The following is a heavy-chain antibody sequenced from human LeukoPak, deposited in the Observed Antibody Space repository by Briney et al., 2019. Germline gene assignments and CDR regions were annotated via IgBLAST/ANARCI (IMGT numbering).Heavy chain of an antibody. CDR2: IYYSGST. D-gene: IGHD3-3*01. Sequence: SETLSLTCVVSGGSIRSYYWSWIRQPPGRGLEWIGLIYYSGSTNYNPSLKSRVTISVDTSKNQFSLKLSSVTAADTAVYYCARCRREIFGVVPDFDYWGQGTLVTVSS. V-gene: IGHV4-59*01. CDR1: GGSIRSYY. J-gene: IGHJ4*02. CDR3: ARCRREIFGVVPDFDY.